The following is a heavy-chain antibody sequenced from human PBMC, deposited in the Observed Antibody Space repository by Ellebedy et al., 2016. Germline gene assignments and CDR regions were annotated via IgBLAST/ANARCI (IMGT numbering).Heavy chain of an antibody. CDR1: GFTFSTYA. Sequence: GGSLRLXXAASGFTFSTYAVHWVRRAPGKGLEWVAVISNDGNNKFYVDSVKGRFTISRDNSKNTLYLQMNSLRTEDTAVYYCARVAGVRGVILNYYHYGMDVWGQGTTVTVSS. D-gene: IGHD3-10*01. J-gene: IGHJ6*02. CDR2: ISNDGNNK. CDR3: ARVAGVRGVILNYYHYGMDV. V-gene: IGHV3-30*04.